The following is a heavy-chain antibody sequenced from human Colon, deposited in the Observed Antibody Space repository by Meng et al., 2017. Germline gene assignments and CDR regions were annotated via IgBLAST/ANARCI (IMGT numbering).Heavy chain of an antibody. J-gene: IGHJ5*02. V-gene: IGHV4-59*01. Sequence: AQLQESGPGRVQPSETLCLTCTDSAGCISSYYWSWIRQPPGKGLEWIAYIYYSGSTNYNPSLKSRVTISVDTSKNQFSLKLSSVTAADTAVYNCARDSSGGYNWFDPWGQGTLVTVSS. CDR1: AGCISSYY. D-gene: IGHD6-19*01. CDR2: IYYSGST. CDR3: ARDSSGGYNWFDP.